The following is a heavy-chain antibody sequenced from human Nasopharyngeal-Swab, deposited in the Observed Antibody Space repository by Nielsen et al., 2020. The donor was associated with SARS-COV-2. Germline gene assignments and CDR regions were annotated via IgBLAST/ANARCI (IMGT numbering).Heavy chain of an antibody. V-gene: IGHV5-51*01. D-gene: IGHD6-13*01. CDR1: GYSFTSYW. J-gene: IGHJ6*03. CDR3: ARLWKEGYYYYYMDV. CDR2: IYPGDSDT. Sequence: GGSLRLSCKGSGYSFTSYWIGWVRQMPGKGLEWMGIIYPGDSDTRYSPSFQGQVTISADKSISTAYLQWSSLRASDTAMYYCARLWKEGYYYYYMDVWGKGTTVTVSS.